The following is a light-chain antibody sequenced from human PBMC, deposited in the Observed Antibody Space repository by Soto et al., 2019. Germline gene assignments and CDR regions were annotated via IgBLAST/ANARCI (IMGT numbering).Light chain of an antibody. CDR2: VNN. Sequence: QSVLTQPPSVSAAPGQKVTISYSGSSSNIGNNYVSWYQQLPGTAPKLLIYVNNNRPSGIPDRFSGSKSGTSATLGIAGLQTGDEADYYCGTWDSSLSAVVFGGGTKLTVL. CDR1: SSNIGNNY. V-gene: IGLV1-51*01. CDR3: GTWDSSLSAVV. J-gene: IGLJ2*01.